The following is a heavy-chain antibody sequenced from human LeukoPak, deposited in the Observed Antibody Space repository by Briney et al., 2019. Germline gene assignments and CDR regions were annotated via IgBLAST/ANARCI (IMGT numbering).Heavy chain of an antibody. CDR2: ISYDGSTK. Sequence: GKSLRLSCAASGFTFSSYGMHWVRQAPGKGPEWVAFISYDGSTKYFADSVKGRFTISRDNSKNTLYLQMNSLRAEDTAVYYCAKPPYCSGGSCLSWFDPWGQGTLVTVSS. D-gene: IGHD2-15*01. CDR3: AKPPYCSGGSCLSWFDP. J-gene: IGHJ5*02. CDR1: GFTFSSYG. V-gene: IGHV3-30*18.